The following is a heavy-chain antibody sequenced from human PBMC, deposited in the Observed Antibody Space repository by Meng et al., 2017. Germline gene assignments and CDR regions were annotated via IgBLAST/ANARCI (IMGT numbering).Heavy chain of an antibody. CDR1: GFTLSRYE. V-gene: IGHV3-48*03. CDR2: ISRSGSTI. J-gene: IGHJ6*02. D-gene: IGHD6-19*01. Sequence: SLMISRAASGFTLSRYEMHWVRQAPAKGLEWVSYISRSGSTIYYTDSVKGRFTISRDNAKNSLYLQMNSLTAEDTAVYYCARDRPLYSSGWTGYYYYGMDVWGQGTTVTVSS. CDR3: ARDRPLYSSGWTGYYYYGMDV.